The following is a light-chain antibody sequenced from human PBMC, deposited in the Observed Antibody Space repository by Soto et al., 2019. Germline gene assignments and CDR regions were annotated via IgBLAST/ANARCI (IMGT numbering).Light chain of an antibody. CDR1: SSDVGGYNY. V-gene: IGLV2-14*01. CDR3: SSYTSSSTLG. J-gene: IGLJ2*01. CDR2: DVS. Sequence: QSALTQPASVSGSPGQSITISCTGTSSDVGGYNYVSWYQQHPGKAPKLMIYDVSNRPSGVSNRFSGSKSGNTASLTISGLPAEVEADYYCSSYTSSSTLGFGGGTKLTVL.